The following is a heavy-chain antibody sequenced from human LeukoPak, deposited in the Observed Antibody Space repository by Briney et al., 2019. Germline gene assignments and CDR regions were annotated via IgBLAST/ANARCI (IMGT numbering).Heavy chain of an antibody. CDR2: VNNRDGRA. V-gene: IGHV3-23*01. J-gene: IGHJ4*02. CDR3: ASGMSLTGDGPFDF. CDR1: GFAFSNYG. Sequence: PGGSLRLSCAASGFAFSNYGMDWVCQAPGKGLEWVSGVNNRDGRAYYADSVKGRFTASRGNSRGTLHLQMSSLRAEDTALYYCASGMSLTGDGPFDFWGQGTLVTVSS. D-gene: IGHD3-9*01.